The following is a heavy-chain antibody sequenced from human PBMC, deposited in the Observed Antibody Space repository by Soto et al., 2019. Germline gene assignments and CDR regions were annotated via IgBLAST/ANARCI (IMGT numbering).Heavy chain of an antibody. Sequence: EVQLVESGGGLVKPGGSLRLSCAASGFTFRDYSLNWVRQAPGKGLEWVSSITSKSTYIYYADSVKGRFTISRDNAKSSIYLQMDRLRADDTAVYFCARSGVAALDSWGQGTLVTVSS. CDR1: GFTFRDYS. D-gene: IGHD2-8*01. CDR3: ARSGVAALDS. CDR2: ITSKSTYI. J-gene: IGHJ5*01. V-gene: IGHV3-21*06.